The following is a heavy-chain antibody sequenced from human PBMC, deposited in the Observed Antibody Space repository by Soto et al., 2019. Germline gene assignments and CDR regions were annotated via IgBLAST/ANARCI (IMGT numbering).Heavy chain of an antibody. CDR3: ARRGPTGGKTIFDY. J-gene: IGHJ4*02. V-gene: IGHV4-59*08. CDR2: IYYSGTT. Sequence: QVQLQESGPGLVKPSETLSLTCTVSGGSISGYYWNWIRQSPGKGLEWIGYIYYSGTTNYNPSLKSRVTISVDTSKNQFSLKLSSVTAADTALYYCARRGPTGGKTIFDYWGQGTLVTVSS. D-gene: IGHD2-15*01. CDR1: GGSISGYY.